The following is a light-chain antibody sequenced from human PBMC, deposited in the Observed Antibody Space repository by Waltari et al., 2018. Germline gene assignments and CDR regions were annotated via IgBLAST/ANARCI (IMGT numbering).Light chain of an antibody. CDR1: GRDIGTHEY. CDR3: CSYTSSTSVT. CDR2: DVS. Sequence: SALTQPASVSGSPGQSITISCTVVGRDIGTHEYVSWYQQHPGKAPKLIIYDVSHRPSGVSNRFSGSKSGSSASLTISGLQAEDEADYYCCSYTSSTSVTFGGGTKVTVL. V-gene: IGLV2-14*03. J-gene: IGLJ2*01.